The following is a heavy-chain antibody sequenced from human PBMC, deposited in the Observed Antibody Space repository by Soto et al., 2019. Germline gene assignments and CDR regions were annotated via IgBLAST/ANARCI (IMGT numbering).Heavy chain of an antibody. CDR2: ISGSGGTT. V-gene: IGHV3-23*01. D-gene: IGHD3-22*01. CDR1: GLTFSSYA. CDR3: AKEDNYYDSSGYYVEYFHH. Sequence: EVQLLESGGGLVQPGGSLRLSCAASGLTFSSYAMTWVRQAPGKGLEWVSIISGSGGTTYYADSVKGRFTISRDNSKNTLYLQMNSLRADDTAVYYCAKEDNYYDSSGYYVEYFHHWGQGSLVTVSS. J-gene: IGHJ1*01.